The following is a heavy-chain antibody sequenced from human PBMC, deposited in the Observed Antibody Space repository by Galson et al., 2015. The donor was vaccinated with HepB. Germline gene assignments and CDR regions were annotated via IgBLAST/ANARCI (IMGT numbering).Heavy chain of an antibody. Sequence: SLRLSCAASGFTFSSCDMNWVRQAPGKGLEWVSGIRYNGGSTYYADSVKGRFTISRVNSRNKLYLQMNSLRAEDTAIYYCAKVSWNQGRDFWGQGTLVTVSS. V-gene: IGHV3-23*01. CDR3: AKVSWNQGRDF. CDR2: IRYNGGST. D-gene: IGHD1-1*01. CDR1: GFTFSSCD. J-gene: IGHJ4*02.